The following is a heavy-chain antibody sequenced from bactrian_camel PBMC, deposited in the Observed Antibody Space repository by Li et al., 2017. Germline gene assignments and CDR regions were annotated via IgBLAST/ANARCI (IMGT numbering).Heavy chain of an antibody. J-gene: IGHJ4*01. Sequence: HVQLVESGGGLVQAGGSLRLSCRVSGSTSDVTDMGWYRQAPGKEREWVASIDSADNAKYTGSVKGRFTISQASAANTLYLQMNNLKPEDTSKYFCAADHSWNRCPPRGNGYSFWGRGTQVTVS. CDR2: IDSADNA. V-gene: IGHV3S53*01. D-gene: IGHD3*01. CDR1: GSTSDVTD. CDR3: AADHSWNRCPPRGNGYSF.